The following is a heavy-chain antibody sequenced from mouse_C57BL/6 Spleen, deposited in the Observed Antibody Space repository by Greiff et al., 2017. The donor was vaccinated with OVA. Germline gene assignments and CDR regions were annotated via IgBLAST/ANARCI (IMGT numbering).Heavy chain of an antibody. J-gene: IGHJ3*01. D-gene: IGHD2-2*01. CDR2: IYPGGGDT. CDR1: GYAFSSSW. CDR3: AGGYDGWFAY. Sequence: QVQLQQSGAELVKPGASVKLSCKASGYAFSSSWMNWVKQRPGQGLEWIGRIYPGGGDTNYNGKFKGKATLTADKSSSTAYMELSSLTSEDSAVYVCAGGYDGWFAYWGQGTLVTVSA. V-gene: IGHV1-82*01.